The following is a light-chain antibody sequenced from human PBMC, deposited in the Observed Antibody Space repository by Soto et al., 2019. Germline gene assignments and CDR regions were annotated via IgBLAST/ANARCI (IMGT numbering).Light chain of an antibody. Sequence: QSVLTQPASVSGSPGQSITISCTGTSSDVGGYNYVSWYQQHPGNAPKLMIYDVSNRPSGVSNRFSGSKSGNTASLTISGLQAEDEADYYCSSYTSSSTPSYVFGTGTKVTV. V-gene: IGLV2-14*01. CDR1: SSDVGGYNY. CDR2: DVS. CDR3: SSYTSSSTPSYV. J-gene: IGLJ1*01.